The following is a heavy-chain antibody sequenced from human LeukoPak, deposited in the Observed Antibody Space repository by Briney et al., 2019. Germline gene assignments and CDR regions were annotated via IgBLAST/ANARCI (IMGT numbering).Heavy chain of an antibody. V-gene: IGHV3-23*01. Sequence: GGSLRLSCAASGFTFSSYAMSWVRQAPGKGLEWVSAISGSGGSTYYADSVKGRFTISRDNAKNSLYLQMNSLRAEDMALYYCAKGYSGSFPEYFDYWGQGTLVTVSS. D-gene: IGHD1-26*01. J-gene: IGHJ4*02. CDR3: AKGYSGSFPEYFDY. CDR1: GFTFSSYA. CDR2: ISGSGGST.